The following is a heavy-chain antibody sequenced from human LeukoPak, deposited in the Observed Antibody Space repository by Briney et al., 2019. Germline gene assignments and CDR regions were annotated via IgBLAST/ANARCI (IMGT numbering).Heavy chain of an antibody. D-gene: IGHD3-10*01. V-gene: IGHV3-30*19. CDR1: GFIFSSYG. Sequence: PGGSLRLSCAASGFIFSSYGMHWVRQAPGKGLEWVAVISYDGSNKYYADSVKGRFTISRDNSKNTLYLQMNSLRAEDTAVYYCARGSAKNAFDIWGQGTMVTVSS. CDR3: ARGSAKNAFDI. CDR2: ISYDGSNK. J-gene: IGHJ3*02.